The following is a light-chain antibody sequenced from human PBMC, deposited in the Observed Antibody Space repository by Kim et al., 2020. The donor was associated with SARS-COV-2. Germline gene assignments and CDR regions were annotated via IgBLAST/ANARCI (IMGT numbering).Light chain of an antibody. J-gene: IGLJ2*01. CDR1: SSDVGSYNL. Sequence: QSITISCTGTSSDVGSYNLVSWYQQYPGKAPKLMIYEVSKRPSGVSNRFSGSKSGNTASLTISGLQSEDEADYYCYSYAGTSTFEVFGGGTQLTVL. CDR3: YSYAGTSTFEV. V-gene: IGLV2-23*02. CDR2: EVS.